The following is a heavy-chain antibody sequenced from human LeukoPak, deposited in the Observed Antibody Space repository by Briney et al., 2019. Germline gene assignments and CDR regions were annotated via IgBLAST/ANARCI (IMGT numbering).Heavy chain of an antibody. J-gene: IGHJ4*02. D-gene: IGHD4/OR15-4a*01. CDR3: ARVLRAASWRSYDY. CDR1: GDSVSNSLYY. V-gene: IGHV4-61*01. Sequence: KASETLSLTCTVSGDSVSNSLYYWSWSRQPPGKGLEWIGYIYYNGGTNYNPSLKSRVTISIDTSTNQFSLRLNSMTAADTAVYYCARVLRAASWRSYDYWGQGSLSPSPQ. CDR2: IYYNGGT.